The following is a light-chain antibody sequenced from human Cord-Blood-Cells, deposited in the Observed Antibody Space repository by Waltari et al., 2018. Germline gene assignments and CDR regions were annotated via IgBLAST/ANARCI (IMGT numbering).Light chain of an antibody. V-gene: IGLV3-1*01. CDR3: QAWDSSTAGWV. Sequence: SYELTQPPSVSVSPGQTTSITRSGDKLGDKYACWYQQKPGQSPVLVIYQDSKRPSGIPERFSGSNSGNTATLTISGTHAMDEADYYCQAWDSSTAGWVFGGGTKLTVL. CDR2: QDS. CDR1: KLGDKY. J-gene: IGLJ3*02.